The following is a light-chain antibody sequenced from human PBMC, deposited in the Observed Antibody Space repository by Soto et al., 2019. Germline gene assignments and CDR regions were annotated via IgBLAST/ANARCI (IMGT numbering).Light chain of an antibody. Sequence: QSVLTQPPSASGSPGQSGTISCSGTSSDVGGNNYVSWYQHHPGKAPKLMIYEVIKRPSGVPDRFSGSKSGNTASLTVSGLQAEDEADYFCTSYAVSNNFVVFGGGTKLTVL. CDR1: SSDVGGNNY. J-gene: IGLJ2*01. CDR3: TSYAVSNNFVV. V-gene: IGLV2-8*01. CDR2: EVI.